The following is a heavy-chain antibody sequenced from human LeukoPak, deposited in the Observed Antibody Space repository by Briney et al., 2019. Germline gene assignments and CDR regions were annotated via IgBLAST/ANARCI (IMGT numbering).Heavy chain of an antibody. V-gene: IGHV4-34*01. CDR3: ARINFSDGSGSYLIPGAFDY. J-gene: IGHJ4*02. D-gene: IGHD3-10*01. CDR1: GGSFSGYY. CDR2: INHSGST. Sequence: ASETLSLTCAVYGGSFSGYYWSWIRQPPGKGLEWIGEINHSGSTNYNPSLKSRVTISVDTSKNQFSLKLSSVTAADTAVYYCARINFSDGSGSYLIPGAFDYWGQGTLVTVSS.